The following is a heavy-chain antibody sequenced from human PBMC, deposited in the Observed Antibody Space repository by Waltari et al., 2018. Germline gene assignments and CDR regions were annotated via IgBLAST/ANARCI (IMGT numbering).Heavy chain of an antibody. D-gene: IGHD3-3*01. CDR3: IRHVEWDHSF. V-gene: IGHV3-73*01. CDR2: IRSGANYYAT. J-gene: IGHJ1*01. Sequence: EVQLVESGGGLAQPGGSLQLSCAASWFTFRASAIPWARQVSGKGLEWIGHIRSGANYYATKYAASVAGRFTIFRDDSKNTAYLQMTSLKSDDTAIYYCIRHVEWDHSFWGQGTPVTVSS. CDR1: WFTFRASA.